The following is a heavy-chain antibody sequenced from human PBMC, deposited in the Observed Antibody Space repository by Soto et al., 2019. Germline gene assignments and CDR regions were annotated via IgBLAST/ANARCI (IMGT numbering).Heavy chain of an antibody. D-gene: IGHD4-4*01. Sequence: QVQLQESGPGLVKPSQTLSLTCTVSGGYISSGGYYWSWIRQHPGKGLEWIGYIYYSGSTYYNPPRKRRVTISVDTSKNQFSLKLSSVTAADTAVYYCARDAPSSNGMDVWGQGTTVTVSS. J-gene: IGHJ6*02. CDR1: GGYISSGGYY. CDR3: ARDAPSSNGMDV. V-gene: IGHV4-31*03. CDR2: IYYSGST.